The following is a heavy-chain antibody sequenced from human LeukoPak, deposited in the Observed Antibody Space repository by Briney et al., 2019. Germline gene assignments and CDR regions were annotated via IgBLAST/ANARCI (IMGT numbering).Heavy chain of an antibody. V-gene: IGHV3-11*01. Sequence: PGGSLRLSCAASGFAFRNYYMDWIRQAPGKGLGSVAYISNSGTIIYYAESVKGRFTISRDNAKNSLYLQMNSLRAEDTALYYCARDLAMAGRDLDYWGQGTLVTVSS. D-gene: IGHD6-19*01. J-gene: IGHJ4*02. CDR2: ISNSGTII. CDR1: GFAFRNYY. CDR3: ARDLAMAGRDLDY.